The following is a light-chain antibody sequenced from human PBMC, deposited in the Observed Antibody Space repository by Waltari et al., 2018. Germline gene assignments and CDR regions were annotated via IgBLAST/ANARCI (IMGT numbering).Light chain of an antibody. CDR1: QSVSGK. CDR3: LQCDNKWT. V-gene: IGKV3-15*01. J-gene: IGKJ1*01. Sequence: EIVMTQSPAVLSVSPGDRVTLSCRASQSVSGKVVWYQQRPGQVPRLVIYDTSTRATGIPDRFTGSGSGTVFTLTINSVQSDDFAIYYCLQCDNKWTFGQGTKVEFK. CDR2: DTS.